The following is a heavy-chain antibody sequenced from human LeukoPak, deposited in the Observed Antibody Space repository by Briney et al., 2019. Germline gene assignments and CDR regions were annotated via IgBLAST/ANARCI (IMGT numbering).Heavy chain of an antibody. Sequence: TLSLTCTVSGGSISSGDYYWSWIRQPPGKGLEWIGYIYYSGSTYFNPSLKSRVTISVDTSKNQFSLKLSSVTAADTSVYYCARAPPTYFWSGYGYYYMDVWGKGTTVTVSS. J-gene: IGHJ6*03. D-gene: IGHD3-3*01. CDR1: GGSISSGDYY. CDR3: ARAPPTYFWSGYGYYYMDV. V-gene: IGHV4-30-4*08. CDR2: IYYSGST.